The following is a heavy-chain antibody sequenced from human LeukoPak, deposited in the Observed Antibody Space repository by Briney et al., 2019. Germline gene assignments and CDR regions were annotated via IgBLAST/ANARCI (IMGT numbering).Heavy chain of an antibody. CDR3: ARVQWELLYPDY. V-gene: IGHV3-30-3*01. D-gene: IGHD1-26*01. CDR2: ISYDESYR. CDR1: GFTFSSYA. J-gene: IGHJ4*02. Sequence: GGSLRLSCAASGFTFSSYAMHWVRQAPGKGLEWVALISYDESYRYYADSVKGRFTISRDNSKNTLYLQMNSLKAEDTAIYYCARVQWELLYPDYWGQGTLVTVSS.